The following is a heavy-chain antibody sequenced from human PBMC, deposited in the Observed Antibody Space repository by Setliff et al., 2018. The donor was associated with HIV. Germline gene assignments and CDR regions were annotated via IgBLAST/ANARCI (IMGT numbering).Heavy chain of an antibody. J-gene: IGHJ5*02. CDR1: GFTFSSYA. CDR3: ARGGLTTVSHNLGFDP. V-gene: IGHV3-30*01. Sequence: PGGSLRLSCAASGFTFSSYAMHWVRQAPGKGLEWVAVISYDGSNKYYADSVKGRFTISRDNSKNTLYLQMNSLRAEDTAVYYCARGGLTTVSHNLGFDPWSQGTLVTVSS. D-gene: IGHD1-1*01. CDR2: ISYDGSNK.